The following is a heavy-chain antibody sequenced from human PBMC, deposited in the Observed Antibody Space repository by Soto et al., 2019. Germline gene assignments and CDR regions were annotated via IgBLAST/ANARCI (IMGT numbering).Heavy chain of an antibody. J-gene: IGHJ6*02. CDR3: ARVGSSCHSGGCYYYYGLGV. V-gene: IGHV4-61*01. Sequence: QVRLQESGPGLVKPSETLSLSCLVSGDSVGNGPYYWSWIRQSPGEGLEWIAYIYYSGSTNVNPSLASRFNISIDMSKNQFFLELRSVTAADAAVYFCARVGSSCHSGGCYYYYGLGVWGQGTTVAISS. D-gene: IGHD1-26*01. CDR2: IYYSGST. CDR1: GDSVGNGPYY.